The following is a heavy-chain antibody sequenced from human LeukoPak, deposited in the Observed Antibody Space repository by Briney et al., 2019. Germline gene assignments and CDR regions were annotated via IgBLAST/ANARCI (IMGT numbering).Heavy chain of an antibody. CDR2: ISYDGSDK. D-gene: IGHD5-18*01. V-gene: IGHV3-30*18. J-gene: IGHJ4*02. Sequence: GGSLRLSCAASGFIFSDYNMNWVRQAPGKGLEWVAVISYDGSDKYSADSVKGRFTISRDNSKNTLYLQMNSLRAEDTAVYYCAKNAHYQGYSYGGIDYWGQGTLVTVSS. CDR1: GFIFSDYN. CDR3: AKNAHYQGYSYGGIDY.